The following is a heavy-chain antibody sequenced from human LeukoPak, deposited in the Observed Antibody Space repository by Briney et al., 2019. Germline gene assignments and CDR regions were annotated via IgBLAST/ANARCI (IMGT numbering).Heavy chain of an antibody. V-gene: IGHV3-30*03. CDR3: VRDRYDIP. D-gene: IGHD3-9*01. Sequence: GRSLRLSCAASGFTFSSYGMHWVRQAPGKGLEWVAVISYDGSNKYYADSVKGRFTISRDNSKNTLYLQMNSLRAEDTAVYYCVRDRYDIPWGQGTLVTVSS. CDR2: ISYDGSNK. J-gene: IGHJ5*02. CDR1: GFTFSSYG.